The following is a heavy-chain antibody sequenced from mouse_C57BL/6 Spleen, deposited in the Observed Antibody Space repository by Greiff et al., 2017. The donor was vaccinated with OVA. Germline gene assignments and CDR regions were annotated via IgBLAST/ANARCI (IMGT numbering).Heavy chain of an antibody. Sequence: ESGPGLVKPSQSLSLTCSVTGYSITSGYYWNWIRQFPGNKLEWMGYISYDGSNNYNPSLKNRISITRDTSKNQFFLKLHSVTTEDTATYYCASQGDYYYGSSYWYFDVWGTGTTVTVSS. CDR1: GYSITSGYY. D-gene: IGHD1-1*01. CDR3: ASQGDYYYGSSYWYFDV. V-gene: IGHV3-6*01. CDR2: ISYDGSN. J-gene: IGHJ1*03.